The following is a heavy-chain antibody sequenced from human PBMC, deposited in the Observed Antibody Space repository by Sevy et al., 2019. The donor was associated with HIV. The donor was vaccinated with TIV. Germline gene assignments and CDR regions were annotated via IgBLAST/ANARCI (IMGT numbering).Heavy chain of an antibody. CDR2: ISGSGGST. J-gene: IGHJ4*02. CDR3: ASTIDYDSSGYYFNFDY. V-gene: IGHV3-23*01. D-gene: IGHD3-22*01. Sequence: GGSLRLSCAASGFTFNSYAMGWVRQAPGKGLEWVSGISGSGGSTYYADSVKGRFTISRDNSKNTLYLQMKSLRAEDTAAYHCASTIDYDSSGYYFNFDYWGQGILVTVSS. CDR1: GFTFNSYA.